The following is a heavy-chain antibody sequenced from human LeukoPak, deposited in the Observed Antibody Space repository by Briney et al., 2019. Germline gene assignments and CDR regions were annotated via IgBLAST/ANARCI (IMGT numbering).Heavy chain of an antibody. V-gene: IGHV1-69*13. D-gene: IGHD6-19*01. CDR3: ARDPSHSSGWYDY. CDR1: GGTFSSYA. CDR2: IIPIFGTA. Sequence: GASVKVSCKASGGTFSSYAISWVRQAPGQGLEWMGGIIPIFGTANYAQKFQGRVTVTADESTSTAYMELSGLRSEDTAVYYCARDPSHSSGWYDYWGQGTLVTVSS. J-gene: IGHJ4*02.